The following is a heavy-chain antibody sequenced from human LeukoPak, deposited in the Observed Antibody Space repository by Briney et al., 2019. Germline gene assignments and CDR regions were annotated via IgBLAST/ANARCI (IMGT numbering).Heavy chain of an antibody. CDR1: GGSISSYY. CDR3: ARDLSGGTLYYYDTLGAFDI. CDR2: IYYSGST. D-gene: IGHD3-22*01. V-gene: IGHV4-59*12. Sequence: SETLSLTCTVSGGSISSYYWSWIRQPPGKGLEWIGYIYYSGSTNYNPSLKSRVTMSVDTSKNQFSLKLSSVTAADTAVYYCARDLSGGTLYYYDTLGAFDIWGQGTMVTVSS. J-gene: IGHJ3*02.